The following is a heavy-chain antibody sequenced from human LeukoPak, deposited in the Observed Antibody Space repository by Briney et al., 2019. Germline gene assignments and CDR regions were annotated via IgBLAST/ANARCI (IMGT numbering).Heavy chain of an antibody. CDR1: GFTFSDYY. D-gene: IGHD2-2*01. J-gene: IGHJ6*02. CDR2: ISSSGDTI. V-gene: IGHV3-11*01. Sequence: GGSLRLSCAASGFTFSDYYMNWIRQAPGKGLEWVSYISSSGDTIYYADSVKGRFTISRDNAKNSLYLQMNSLRAEDTAVYYCAREREYQLLRFYYYGMDVWGQGTTVTVSS. CDR3: AREREYQLLRFYYYGMDV.